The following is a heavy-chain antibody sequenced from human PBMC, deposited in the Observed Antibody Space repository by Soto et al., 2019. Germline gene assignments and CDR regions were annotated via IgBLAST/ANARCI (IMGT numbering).Heavy chain of an antibody. CDR2: IVSDGSAI. V-gene: IGHV3-33*01. CDR1: GFPFSFYG. CDR3: ARDDAFDNENGFDM. J-gene: IGHJ3*02. Sequence: XVSLRLSCAVSGFPFSFYGFHWVRQSPGKGLEWLGVIVSDGSAIYHADSLEGRFFISRDSSKDILYLQMNSLRVEDTAVYYCARDDAFDNENGFDMWGQGTMVTVSS. D-gene: IGHD3-3*02.